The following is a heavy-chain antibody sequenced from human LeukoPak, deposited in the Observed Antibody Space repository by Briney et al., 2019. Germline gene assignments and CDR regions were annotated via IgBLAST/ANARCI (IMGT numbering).Heavy chain of an antibody. Sequence: SETLSLTCTVSGGSIDSYNWSWIRQHPGKGLDWIGYIDYSGDTYYNPSLKSRVTISVDTSKNQFSLRVYSVTAADTAVYYCAKVEAATTNPRFDFWGQGTLVTVSS. CDR2: IDYSGDT. V-gene: IGHV4-59*06. CDR3: AKVEAATTNPRFDF. D-gene: IGHD1-1*01. J-gene: IGHJ4*02. CDR1: GGSIDSYN.